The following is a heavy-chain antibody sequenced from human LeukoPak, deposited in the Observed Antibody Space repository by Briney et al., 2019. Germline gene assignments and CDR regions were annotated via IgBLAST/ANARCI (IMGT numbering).Heavy chain of an antibody. Sequence: GGALRLPCGASGFTFSTLNINRGRPAPGEGVGGGLILTNNSTIIQYADSVKGRFTISRDNAKNSLYLQMNSLRAEDTAVYYCARERGYSGDGDYYYYFMDVWGKGTTVTVSS. CDR1: GFTFSTLN. CDR3: ARERGYSGDGDYYYYFMDV. D-gene: IGHD5-12*01. CDR2: LTNNSTII. V-gene: IGHV3-48*04. J-gene: IGHJ6*03.